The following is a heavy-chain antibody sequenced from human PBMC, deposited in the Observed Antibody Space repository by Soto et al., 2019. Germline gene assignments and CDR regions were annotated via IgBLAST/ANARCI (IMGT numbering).Heavy chain of an antibody. D-gene: IGHD5-12*01. CDR1: GFTFSSYG. Sequence: GGSLRLSCAASGFTFSSYGMHWVRQAPGKGLEWVAVISYDGSNKYYADSVRGRFTISRDNSKNTLYLQMNSLRAEDTAVYYCAKDPGGRDGYKEAFDIWGQGTMVTVSS. CDR3: AKDPGGRDGYKEAFDI. V-gene: IGHV3-30*18. CDR2: ISYDGSNK. J-gene: IGHJ3*02.